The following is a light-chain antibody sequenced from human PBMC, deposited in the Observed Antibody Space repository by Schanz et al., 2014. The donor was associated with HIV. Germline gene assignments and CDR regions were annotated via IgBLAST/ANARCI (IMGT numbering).Light chain of an antibody. CDR3: SSYADSNNFV. Sequence: QSALTQPRSVSGSPGQSVTISCTGSSSDVGYYKYVSWYQQYPGKAPKLIIYDVNMRPSGVPDRFSGSKSGNTASLTVSGLQAEDEADYYCSSYADSNNFVFGTGTKLTVL. CDR2: DVN. V-gene: IGLV2-11*01. CDR1: SSDVGYYKY. J-gene: IGLJ1*01.